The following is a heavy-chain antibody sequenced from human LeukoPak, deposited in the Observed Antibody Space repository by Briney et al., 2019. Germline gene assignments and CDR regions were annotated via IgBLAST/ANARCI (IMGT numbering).Heavy chain of an antibody. CDR3: ARDLLLWFGELSSSRDN. Sequence: PGRSLRLSCAASRFTFCNYGAHWVRQAPGKGLEWVAVIWYDGSNKYYADSVKGRFTISRDNSKNTLYLQMNSLRAEDTAVYYCARDLLLWFGELSSSRDNWGQGTLVTVSS. CDR2: IWYDGSNK. J-gene: IGHJ4*02. CDR1: RFTFCNYG. V-gene: IGHV3-33*01. D-gene: IGHD3-10*01.